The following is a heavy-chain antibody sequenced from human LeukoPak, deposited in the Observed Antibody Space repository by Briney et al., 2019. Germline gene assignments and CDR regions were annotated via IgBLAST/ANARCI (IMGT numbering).Heavy chain of an antibody. Sequence: GASVKVSCKASGFTFTSYYMHWVRQAPGQGLEWMGIINPTGGSTSYAQKFQGRVTITADKSTSTAYMELSSLRSEDTAVYYCARASSGLGGDYWGQGTLVTVSS. CDR3: ARASSGLGGDY. J-gene: IGHJ4*02. CDR1: GFTFTSYY. V-gene: IGHV1-46*01. CDR2: INPTGGST. D-gene: IGHD3-22*01.